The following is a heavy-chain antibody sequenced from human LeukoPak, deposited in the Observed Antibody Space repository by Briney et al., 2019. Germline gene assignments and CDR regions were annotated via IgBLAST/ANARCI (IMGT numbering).Heavy chain of an antibody. CDR3: AKETKVGENLYYFDY. D-gene: IGHD1-26*01. Sequence: PGGSLRLSCVASGFKFNDYAMHWVRQAPGKGLEWVSGLSWHSGSIGYADPVKGRFIISRDNARNSLYLEMNSLRPEDSALYYCAKETKVGENLYYFDYWGRGTLVTVSS. CDR1: GFKFNDYA. CDR2: LSWHSGSI. V-gene: IGHV3-9*01. J-gene: IGHJ4*02.